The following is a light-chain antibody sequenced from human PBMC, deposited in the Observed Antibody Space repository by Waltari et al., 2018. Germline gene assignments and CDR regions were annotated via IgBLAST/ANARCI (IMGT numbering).Light chain of an antibody. Sequence: DIVMTQSPDSLAVSLGERATINCKSSQSILYRSSNRNALAWYQQKPGQPPKALFFWAATRESGAPDRFSVSGSGTDFTLTISSLQAEDVAVYYCQQYYNAPLTFGGGTKVEIK. J-gene: IGKJ4*01. CDR3: QQYYNAPLT. V-gene: IGKV4-1*01. CDR1: QSILYRSSNRNA. CDR2: WAA.